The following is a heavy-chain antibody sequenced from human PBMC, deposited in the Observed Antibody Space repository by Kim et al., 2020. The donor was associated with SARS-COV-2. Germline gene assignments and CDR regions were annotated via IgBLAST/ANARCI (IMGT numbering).Heavy chain of an antibody. V-gene: IGHV4-34*01. CDR3: ARGRGIAAAGILLYYYYYGMDV. CDR2: INHSGST. J-gene: IGHJ6*02. CDR1: GGSFSGYY. D-gene: IGHD6-13*01. Sequence: SETLSLTCAVYGGSFSGYYWSWIRQPPGKGLEWIGEINHSGSTNYNPSLKSRVTISVDTSKNQFSLKLSSVTAADTAVYYCARGRGIAAAGILLYYYYYGMDVWGQGTTATVS.